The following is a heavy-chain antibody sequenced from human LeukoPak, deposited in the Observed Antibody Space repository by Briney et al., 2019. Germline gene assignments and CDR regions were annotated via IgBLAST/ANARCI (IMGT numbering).Heavy chain of an antibody. V-gene: IGHV3-74*01. D-gene: IGHD1-26*01. CDR2: INSDGSST. Sequence: PGGSLRLSCTASGFTFSSYWMHWVRQAPGKGLVWVSRINSDGSSTSYADSVKGRFTISRDNAKNTLYLQMNSLRAEDTAVYYCARDDRYGGHLDYWGQGTLVTVSS. CDR1: GFTFSSYW. J-gene: IGHJ4*02. CDR3: ARDDRYGGHLDY.